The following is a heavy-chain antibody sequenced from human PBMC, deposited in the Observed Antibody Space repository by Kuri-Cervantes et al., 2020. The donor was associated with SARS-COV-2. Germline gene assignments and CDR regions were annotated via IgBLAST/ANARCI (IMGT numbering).Heavy chain of an antibody. Sequence: GESLNISCAASGFTFSGHWIHWVRQAPGKGLVWVSRINPDGSYTNNADSVKGRFTLSRDNAKNMLFLQMNSLRAEDTAVYYCVRDGDHWNFDYWGQGTLVTVPQ. V-gene: IGHV3-74*01. CDR1: GFTFSGHW. CDR3: VRDGDHWNFDY. J-gene: IGHJ4*02. CDR2: INPDGSYT. D-gene: IGHD1-1*01.